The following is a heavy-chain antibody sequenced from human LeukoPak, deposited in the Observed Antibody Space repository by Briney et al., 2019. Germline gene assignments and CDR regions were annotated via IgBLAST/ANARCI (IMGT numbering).Heavy chain of an antibody. CDR1: GYTFSSDD. Sequence: ASVKVSCKASGYTFSSDDINWVRQAPGQGLEWMGWMNPKSGNTGYAQKFLGRVTMTRNTSIGTAYMELSRLRSEDTAVYYCARGRVFPGVAPRQVWFDPWGQGTPVTVSS. V-gene: IGHV1-8*02. D-gene: IGHD3-10*01. CDR2: MNPKSGNT. CDR3: ARGRVFPGVAPRQVWFDP. J-gene: IGHJ5*02.